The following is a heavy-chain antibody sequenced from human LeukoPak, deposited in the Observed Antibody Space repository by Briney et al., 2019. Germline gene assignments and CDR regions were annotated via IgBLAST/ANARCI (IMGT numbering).Heavy chain of an antibody. J-gene: IGHJ4*02. CDR2: IYSGGST. D-gene: IGHD3-22*01. Sequence: GGSLRLSCAASGFTVSTNYMSWVRQAPGKGLEWISVIYSGGSTYYADSVKGRFTISRDNSKNMLYFQMNSLRAEDTAVYYCARGSAYSHWGQGTLVTVSS. V-gene: IGHV3-66*01. CDR3: ARGSAYSH. CDR1: GFTVSTNY.